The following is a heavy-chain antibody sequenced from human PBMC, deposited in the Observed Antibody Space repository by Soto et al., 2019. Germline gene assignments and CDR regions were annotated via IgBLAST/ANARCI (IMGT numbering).Heavy chain of an antibody. D-gene: IGHD6-6*01. CDR2: ISGSGGGT. CDR1: GFSFSTYA. J-gene: IGHJ4*02. CDR3: AKARSIAAYQTPDVEY. Sequence: EVQLLESGGGLVQPGGALRLSCATSGFSFSTYAMTWVRQAPGKGLEWVSGISGSGGGTYYTDSVKGRCTISRDNSQSTLYLQMNSLRVEDAAVYFCAKARSIAAYQTPDVEYWGQGTLVTVSS. V-gene: IGHV3-23*01.